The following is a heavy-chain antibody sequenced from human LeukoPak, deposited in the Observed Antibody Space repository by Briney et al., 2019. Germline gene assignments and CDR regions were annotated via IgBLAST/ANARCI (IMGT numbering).Heavy chain of an antibody. CDR3: ARGGPYYDSSRANDLNY. D-gene: IGHD3-22*01. V-gene: IGHV1-2*04. Sequence: ASVKVSCKASGYTFTDYYMQWVRQAPGQGLEWMGWINPNSGGTHYVQRFQGWVTMTRDTSISPAYMELSRLTSDDTAVYYCARGGPYYDSSRANDLNYWGQGTLVSVSS. CDR1: GYTFTDYY. J-gene: IGHJ4*02. CDR2: INPNSGGT.